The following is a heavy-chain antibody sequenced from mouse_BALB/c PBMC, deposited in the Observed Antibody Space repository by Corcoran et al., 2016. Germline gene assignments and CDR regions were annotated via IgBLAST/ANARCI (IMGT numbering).Heavy chain of an antibody. J-gene: IGHJ2*01. CDR1: GFNIKDTY. V-gene: IGHV14-3*02. CDR3: ASTGGYYFDY. Sequence: EVQLPQSGPELVKPGASVKLYCTASGFNIKDTYMHWVKQRPEQGLEWIGRIDPANGNTKYDPKFQGKATITADTSSNTAYLQLSSLTSEDTAVYYCASTGGYYFDYWGQGTTLTVSS. CDR2: IDPANGNT.